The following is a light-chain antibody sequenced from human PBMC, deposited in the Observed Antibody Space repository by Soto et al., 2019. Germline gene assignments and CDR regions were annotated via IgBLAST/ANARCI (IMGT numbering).Light chain of an antibody. CDR2: AAS. CDR3: QQRYSSPPT. Sequence: DIQMTQSPSSLSASVEDRVIITCRASQSISNHLNWYQQKPGKAPKLLIFAASSLQSGVPSRFSGSRSGPDFTLTTSSLPPEDFETYYCQQRYSSPPTLGQGTKVDIK. CDR1: QSISNH. V-gene: IGKV1-39*01. J-gene: IGKJ1*01.